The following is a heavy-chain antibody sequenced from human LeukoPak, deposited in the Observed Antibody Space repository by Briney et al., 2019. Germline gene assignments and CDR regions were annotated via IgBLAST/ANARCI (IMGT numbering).Heavy chain of an antibody. Sequence: SGTLCLTCTVSGGSISGYYWNWIRQPAGKGLEWIGRMHTSGSTNHNPSLKSRITMSVDRSKNQFSLKLSSVTAADTAVYYCVRDSGSGWYDYWGQGTLVTVSS. CDR1: GGSISGYY. V-gene: IGHV4-4*07. CDR2: MHTSGST. J-gene: IGHJ4*02. CDR3: VRDSGSGWYDY. D-gene: IGHD6-19*01.